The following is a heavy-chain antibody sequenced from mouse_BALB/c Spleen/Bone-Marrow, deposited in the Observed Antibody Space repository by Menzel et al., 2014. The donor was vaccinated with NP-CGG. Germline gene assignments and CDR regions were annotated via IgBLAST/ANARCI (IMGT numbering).Heavy chain of an antibody. CDR2: IDPANGNT. Sequence: EVMLVESGAELVKPGASVKLSFTASGFNIKDTYMHWVKQRPEQGLEWIGRIDPANGNTKYDPKFQGKATITADTSSNTAYLQLSSLTSEDTAVYYCARGGLYDGSDYWGQGTTLTVSS. CDR3: ARGGLYDGSDY. J-gene: IGHJ2*01. V-gene: IGHV14-3*02. CDR1: GFNIKDTY. D-gene: IGHD2-3*01.